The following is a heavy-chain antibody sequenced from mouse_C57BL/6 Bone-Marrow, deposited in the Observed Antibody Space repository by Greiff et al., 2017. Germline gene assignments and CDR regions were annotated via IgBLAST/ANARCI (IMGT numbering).Heavy chain of an antibody. CDR1: GFTFSDAW. CDR2: IRNKANNHAT. D-gene: IGHD1-1*01. Sequence: EVKLEESGGGLVQPGGSMKLSCAASGFTFSDAWMDWVRQSPEKGLEWVAEIRNKANNHATYYDESVKGRFNILRDDSKSSVYRQMNSLRAEDTGMYDCTRIITTVGEYLEVWGTGTTVTVYS. J-gene: IGHJ1*03. CDR3: TRIITTVGEYLEV. V-gene: IGHV6-6*01.